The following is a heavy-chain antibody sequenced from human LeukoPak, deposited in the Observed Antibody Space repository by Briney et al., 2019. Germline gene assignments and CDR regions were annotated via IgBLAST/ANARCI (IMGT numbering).Heavy chain of an antibody. CDR3: AKDSLYGAYFDY. Sequence: GRSLRLSCAASGFTFSSYGMHWVRQAPGKGLEWVAVISYDGSNKYYAASVKGRFTISRDNSKNTLYLQMNSLRAEDTAVYYCAKDSLYGAYFDYWGQGTLVTVSS. V-gene: IGHV3-30*18. J-gene: IGHJ4*02. CDR1: GFTFSSYG. CDR2: ISYDGSNK. D-gene: IGHD4-17*01.